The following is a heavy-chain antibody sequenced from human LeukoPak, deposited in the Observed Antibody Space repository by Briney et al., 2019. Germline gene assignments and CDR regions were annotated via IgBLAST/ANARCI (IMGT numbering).Heavy chain of an antibody. CDR3: ASAYKYGMDV. V-gene: IGHV1-46*01. Sequence: ASVKVSCKASGYTVTSYYMHWVRQAPGRGLEWMGILNPSGGSSSYAQKFQGRATLTRATSTSTVYMELSSLRSEDTAVYYCASAYKYGMDVWGQGTTVIVSS. CDR2: LNPSGGSS. J-gene: IGHJ6*02. CDR1: GYTVTSYY.